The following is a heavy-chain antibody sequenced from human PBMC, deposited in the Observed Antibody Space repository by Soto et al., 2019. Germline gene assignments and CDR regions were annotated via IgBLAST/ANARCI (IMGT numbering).Heavy chain of an antibody. Sequence: EVQLLESGGDLVQPGGSLRLSCAASGFAFANYAMTWVRQAPGKGLEWVSTIGGGGGSTYYADPVKGRFTISRNNSKNADSPQYYCPRAQDTGVYFCAKERLGRGADYWGQGTLVTVSS. CDR3: AKERLGRGADY. D-gene: IGHD6-25*01. CDR1: GFAFANYA. V-gene: IGHV3-23*01. CDR2: IGGGGGST. J-gene: IGHJ4*02.